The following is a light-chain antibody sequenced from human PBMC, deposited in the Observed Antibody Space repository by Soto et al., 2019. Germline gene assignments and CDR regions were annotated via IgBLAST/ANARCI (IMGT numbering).Light chain of an antibody. CDR3: QQYDSSIT. V-gene: IGKV3-20*01. CDR2: GAS. CDR1: QHVTTTY. Sequence: IVLTQSPATLSLSPGERATLSCTASQHVTTTYIAWYQQKFGQAPRLLIYGASTRATGTPDRVTGGGFGKDFTLTISRLEPEYFAVYYWQQYDSSITFGGVTKVELK. J-gene: IGKJ4*01.